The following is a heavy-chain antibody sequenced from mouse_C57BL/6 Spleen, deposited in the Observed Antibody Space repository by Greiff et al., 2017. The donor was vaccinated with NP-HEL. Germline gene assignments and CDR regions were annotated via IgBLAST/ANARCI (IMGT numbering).Heavy chain of an antibody. CDR3: AGGYDYEFAY. Sequence: VQLQQSGAELVRPGTSVKLSCKASGYTFTSYWMHWVKQRPGQGLEWIGVIDPSDSYTNYNQKFKGKATLTVDTSSSTAYMQLSSLTSEDSAVYYCAGGYDYEFAYWGQGTLVTVSA. CDR2: IDPSDSYT. CDR1: GYTFTSYW. D-gene: IGHD2-4*01. J-gene: IGHJ3*01. V-gene: IGHV1-59*01.